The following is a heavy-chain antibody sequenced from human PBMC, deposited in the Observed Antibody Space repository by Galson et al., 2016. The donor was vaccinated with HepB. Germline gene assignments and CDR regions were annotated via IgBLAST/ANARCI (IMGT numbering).Heavy chain of an antibody. CDR3: ARGLAPSEAIVQSPDY. D-gene: IGHD3-16*02. J-gene: IGHJ4*02. CDR1: GGSMRGLY. Sequence: SETLSLTCTVSGGSMRGLYWSWIRQAPGKGLEVIGYIYYSGRTNYRPSLTGRATISADTSRNQFSLKLTSVTPADTGVYYCARGLAPSEAIVQSPDYWGQGILITVS. CDR2: IYYSGRT. V-gene: IGHV4-59*11.